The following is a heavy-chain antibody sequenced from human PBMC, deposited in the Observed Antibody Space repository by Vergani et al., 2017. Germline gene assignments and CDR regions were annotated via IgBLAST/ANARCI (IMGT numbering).Heavy chain of an antibody. V-gene: IGHV3-23*01. CDR3: TTACGLYYLHGEYFQY. Sequence: EVQLLESGGGLVQPGGSRRLSCAGAGFTFDTYTMAYVRQAPGKGLEWVATISSGGGDIFYADSVKVRFTISRDNSKNTLFLQMNSLKDEDTAVYYCTTACGLYYLHGEYFQYWGRGTLVSVSS. D-gene: IGHD3-10*01. CDR2: ISSGGGDI. J-gene: IGHJ1*01. CDR1: GFTFDTYT.